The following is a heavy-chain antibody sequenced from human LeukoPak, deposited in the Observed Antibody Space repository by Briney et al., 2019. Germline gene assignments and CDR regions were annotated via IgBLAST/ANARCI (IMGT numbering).Heavy chain of an antibody. V-gene: IGHV4-59*01. Sequence: SETLSLTCTVSGGSISSYYWSWIRQPPGKGLEWIGYIYYSGSTNYNPSLKSRVTISVDTSKNQFSLKLSSVAAADTAVYYCARDDDDYVWGSYRYWGQGTLVTVSS. D-gene: IGHD3-16*02. CDR2: IYYSGST. J-gene: IGHJ4*02. CDR1: GGSISSYY. CDR3: ARDDDDYVWGSYRY.